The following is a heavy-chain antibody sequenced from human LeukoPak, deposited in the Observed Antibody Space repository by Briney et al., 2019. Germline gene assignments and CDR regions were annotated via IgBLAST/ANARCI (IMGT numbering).Heavy chain of an antibody. D-gene: IGHD6-13*01. J-gene: IGHJ4*02. CDR3: ARGPPPYSSSWYDY. V-gene: IGHV1-69*05. CDR1: GYTFTGYY. CDR2: IIPIFGTA. Sequence: SVKVSCKASGYTFTGYYMHWVRQAPGQGLEWMGWIIPIFGTANSAQKFQGRVTITTDESTSTAYMELSSLRSEDPAVYYCARGPPPYSSSWYDYWGQGTLVTVSS.